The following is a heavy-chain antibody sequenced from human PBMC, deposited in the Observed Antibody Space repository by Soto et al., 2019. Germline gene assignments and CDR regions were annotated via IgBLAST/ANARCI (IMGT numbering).Heavy chain of an antibody. J-gene: IGHJ6*03. V-gene: IGHV1-2*04. CDR2: INPNSGGT. CDR3: ARSIPEEMVHGRGPYYYYYMDV. Sequence: QVQLVQSGAEVKKPGASVKVSCKASGYTFTGYYMHWVRQAPGQGLEWMGWINPNSGGTNYAQKFQGWVTMTRDTSISTAYMELSRLRSDDTAVYYCARSIPEEMVHGRGPYYYYYMDVWGKGTTVTVSS. D-gene: IGHD2-8*01. CDR1: GYTFTGYY.